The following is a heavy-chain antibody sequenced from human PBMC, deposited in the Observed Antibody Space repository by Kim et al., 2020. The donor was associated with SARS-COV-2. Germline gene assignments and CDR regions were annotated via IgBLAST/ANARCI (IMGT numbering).Heavy chain of an antibody. V-gene: IGHV4-30-2*05. CDR3: ARDVRQQLVLSDY. Sequence: YNPSLKCRVTRSVDTSKNQFSLKLSSVTAADTAVYYCARDVRQQLVLSDYWGQGTLVTVSS. D-gene: IGHD6-13*01. J-gene: IGHJ4*02.